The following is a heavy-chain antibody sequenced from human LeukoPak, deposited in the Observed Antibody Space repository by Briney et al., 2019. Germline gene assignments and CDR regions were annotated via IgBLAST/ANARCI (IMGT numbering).Heavy chain of an antibody. D-gene: IGHD1-26*01. CDR1: GYTFTGYY. CDR3: ARDRSGIGGSYVDY. Sequence: ASVKVSCKASGYTFTGYYMHWVRQAPGQGLEWMGWINPNSGGTNYAQKFQGRVTMTRDTSISTAYMELSRLRSDDTAVYYCARDRSGIGGSYVDYWGQGTLVTVSS. CDR2: INPNSGGT. V-gene: IGHV1-2*02. J-gene: IGHJ4*02.